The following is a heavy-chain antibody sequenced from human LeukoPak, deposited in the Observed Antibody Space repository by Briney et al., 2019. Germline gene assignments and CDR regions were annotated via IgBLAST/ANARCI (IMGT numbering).Heavy chain of an antibody. CDR3: ARAVVPARTNWFDR. D-gene: IGHD2-2*01. V-gene: IGHV4-59*01. CDR2: NYYRGCP. Sequence: SETLSLTCAFSGGSLSSYYSSWIRHPPGKALEWIGYNYYRGCPNYFPSLKSRVTIAVDTSKNQFSLKLSSVTAADTAVYYCARAVVPARTNWFDRWGQGTLVTVSS. CDR1: GGSLSSYY. J-gene: IGHJ5*02.